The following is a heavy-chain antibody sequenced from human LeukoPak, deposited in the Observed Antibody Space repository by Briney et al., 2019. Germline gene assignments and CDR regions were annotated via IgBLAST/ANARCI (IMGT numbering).Heavy chain of an antibody. Sequence: ASVKVSCKASGYTFTSYGISWVRQAPGQGLEWMGWISAYNGNTNYAQKLQGRVTMTTDTSTSTAYMELRSLRSDDTAVYYCARDQGFWSGYSVGYCCYMDVWGKGTTVTISS. CDR1: GYTFTSYG. V-gene: IGHV1-18*01. D-gene: IGHD3-3*01. CDR2: ISAYNGNT. J-gene: IGHJ6*03. CDR3: ARDQGFWSGYSVGYCCYMDV.